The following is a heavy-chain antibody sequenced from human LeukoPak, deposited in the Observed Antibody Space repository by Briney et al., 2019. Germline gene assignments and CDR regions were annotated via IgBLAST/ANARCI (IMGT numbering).Heavy chain of an antibody. V-gene: IGHV1-8*01. CDR3: ARGRITMVRGVIVDFDY. D-gene: IGHD3-10*01. J-gene: IGHJ4*02. CDR2: MNPNSGNT. Sequence: VASVTVSCKASGYTFTSYDINWVRQATGQGLEWMGWMNPNSGNTGYAQKFQGRVTMTRNTSISTAYMELSSLRSEDTAVYYCARGRITMVRGVIVDFDYWGQGTLVTVSS. CDR1: GYTFTSYD.